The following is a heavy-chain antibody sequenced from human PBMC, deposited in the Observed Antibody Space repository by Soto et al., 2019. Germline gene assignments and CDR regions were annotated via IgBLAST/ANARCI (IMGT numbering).Heavy chain of an antibody. CDR1: GYTFTSYA. Sequence: QVQLVQSGAEVKKPGASVKVSCKASGYTFTSYAMHWVRQAPGQRLEWMGWINAGNGNTKYSQKFQGRVTITRDTPANTAYRELSTLRSEDTAVYYWERDHPNTWTYNFASWGKGPRAPV. CDR3: ERDHPNTWTYNFAS. V-gene: IGHV1-3*01. J-gene: IGHJ5*01. CDR2: INAGNGNT. D-gene: IGHD1-7*01.